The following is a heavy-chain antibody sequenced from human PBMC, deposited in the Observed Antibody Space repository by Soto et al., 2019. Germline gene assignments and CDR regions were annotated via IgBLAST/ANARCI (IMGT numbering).Heavy chain of an antibody. J-gene: IGHJ4*02. CDR2: SRNKTKSYTS. V-gene: IGHV3-72*01. Sequence: EVQLVESGGDLVQPGGSLRLSCAVSGFSLSDHYMDWVRQAPGKGLEWVGRSRNKTKSYTSDYAASVKGRFTISRDDSKNSLYLQMNSLKTEDTAVYYCTRATDWGWGQGTLVTVSS. D-gene: IGHD2-21*01. CDR3: TRATDWG. CDR1: GFSLSDHY.